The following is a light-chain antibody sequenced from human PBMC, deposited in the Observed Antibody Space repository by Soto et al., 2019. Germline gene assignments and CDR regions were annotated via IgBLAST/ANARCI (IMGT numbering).Light chain of an antibody. Sequence: EIVLTQSPGTLSLSPGERATLSCRASQTLASNSLAWYQQKAGQAPRLLIYGASSRATGIPDRFSGSASGPDFTLTITRLAPEDFAVYFCQQYGSSPPTFSQGTKVDIK. CDR1: QTLASNS. CDR3: QQYGSSPPT. CDR2: GAS. V-gene: IGKV3-20*01. J-gene: IGKJ1*01.